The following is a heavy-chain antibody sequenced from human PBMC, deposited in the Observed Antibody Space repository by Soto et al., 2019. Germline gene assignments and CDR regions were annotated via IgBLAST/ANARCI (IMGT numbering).Heavy chain of an antibody. J-gene: IGHJ4*02. D-gene: IGHD3-3*01. CDR2: IYHSGST. V-gene: IGHV4-4*02. CDR3: ARRAYDFWSGYYSRLDY. Sequence: SETLSLTCAVSGGSISSSNWWSWVRQPPGKGLEWIGEIYHSGSTNYNPSLKSRVTISVDKSKNQFSLKLSSVTAADTAVYYCARRAYDFWSGYYSRLDYWGQGTLVTVS. CDR1: GGSISSSNW.